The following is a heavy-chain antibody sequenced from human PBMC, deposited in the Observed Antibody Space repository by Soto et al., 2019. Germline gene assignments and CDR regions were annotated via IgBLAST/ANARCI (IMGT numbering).Heavy chain of an antibody. CDR2: IYYSGST. CDR1: GGSISSYY. Sequence: PSETLSLTCTVSGGSISSYYWSWIRQPRGKGLEWIGYIYYSGSTNYNPSLKSRVTISVDTSKNQFSLKLSSVTAADTAVYYCASSPSLTMITFMGDAFDIWGKGAMVTVSS. J-gene: IGHJ3*02. D-gene: IGHD3-22*01. V-gene: IGHV4-59*01. CDR3: ASSPSLTMITFMGDAFDI.